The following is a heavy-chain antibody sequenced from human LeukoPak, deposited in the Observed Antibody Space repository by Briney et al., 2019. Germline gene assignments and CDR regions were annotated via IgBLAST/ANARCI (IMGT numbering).Heavy chain of an antibody. J-gene: IGHJ4*02. D-gene: IGHD6-6*01. CDR3: AKSGIAARRAGYYFDY. Sequence: PGGSLRLSCAASGFTFSSYAMHWVRQAPGKGLEWVAVISYDGSNKYYADSVKGRFTISRDNSKSTLYLQMNSLRAEDTAVYYCAKSGIAARRAGYYFDYWGQGTLVTVSS. CDR2: ISYDGSNK. CDR1: GFTFSSYA. V-gene: IGHV3-30*04.